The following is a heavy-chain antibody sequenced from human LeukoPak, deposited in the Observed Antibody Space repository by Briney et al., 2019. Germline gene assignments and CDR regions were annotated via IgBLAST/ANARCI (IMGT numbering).Heavy chain of an antibody. CDR1: GFIFSSYA. CDR2: TSYDGSNK. V-gene: IGHV3-30-3*01. D-gene: IGHD6-19*01. CDR3: ARDLYSSGWGGSFDY. Sequence: GRSLRLSCAASGFIFSSYAMHWVRQAPGKGLEWVAVTSYDGSNKYHADSVKGRFTISRDNSKNTQYLQMNSLRAEDTAVYYCARDLYSSGWGGSFDYWGQGTLVTVSS. J-gene: IGHJ4*02.